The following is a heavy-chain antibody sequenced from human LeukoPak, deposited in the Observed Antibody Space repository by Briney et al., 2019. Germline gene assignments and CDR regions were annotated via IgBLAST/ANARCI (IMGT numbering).Heavy chain of an antibody. J-gene: IGHJ4*02. CDR2: TYYSGRT. D-gene: IGHD1-26*01. Sequence: SETLSLTCTVSGDSIISSSYYWGWIRQPPGKGLEWIGSTYYSGRTYYNPSLKSRVTISIDTSKNQLSLKLSSVTAADTAVYYCARLYSGTRPPDYWGQGTLVTVSS. CDR1: GDSIISSSYY. CDR3: ARLYSGTRPPDY. V-gene: IGHV4-39*01.